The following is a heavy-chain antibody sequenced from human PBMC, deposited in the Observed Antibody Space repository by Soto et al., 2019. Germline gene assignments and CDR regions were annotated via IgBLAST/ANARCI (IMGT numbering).Heavy chain of an antibody. CDR3: ARDGWVSMHHFHS. D-gene: IGHD2-2*01. Sequence: ASVKVSCKTSGYTFSSYAMHWVRQAPGQRPEWLGWINPDNGESKTSQKLQGRVTISTDTSATTVYMELSSLTSADTAVYYCARDGWVSMHHFHSWGQGTMVTVS. J-gene: IGHJ3*02. CDR2: INPDNGES. CDR1: GYTFSSYA. V-gene: IGHV1-3*01.